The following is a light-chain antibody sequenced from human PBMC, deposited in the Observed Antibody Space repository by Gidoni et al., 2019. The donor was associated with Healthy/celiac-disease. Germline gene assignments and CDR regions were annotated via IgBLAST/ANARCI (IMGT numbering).Light chain of an antibody. CDR3: QAWDSSTL. V-gene: IGLV3-1*01. CDR2: QDS. Sequence: SYELTQPPSVSVSPGQTASITSSGDKLGDKYACWYQQKPGQSPVLVIYQDSKRPSGIPERFSGTNSGNTATLTISGTQAMDEADYYCQAWDSSTLFGGGTKLTVL. CDR1: KLGDKY. J-gene: IGLJ2*01.